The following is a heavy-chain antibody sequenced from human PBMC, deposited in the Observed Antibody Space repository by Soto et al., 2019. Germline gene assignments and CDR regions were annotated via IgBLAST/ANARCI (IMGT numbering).Heavy chain of an antibody. Sequence: PGGSLRLSCAASGFTFDDYGMSWVRQAPGKGLEWVSGINWNGGSTGYADSVKGRFTISRDNAKNSLYLQMNSLRAEDTALYYCARDSSLGYCSGGSCPNGMDVWGQGTTVTVSS. CDR2: INWNGGST. V-gene: IGHV3-20*04. CDR3: ARDSSLGYCSGGSCPNGMDV. J-gene: IGHJ6*02. CDR1: GFTFDDYG. D-gene: IGHD2-15*01.